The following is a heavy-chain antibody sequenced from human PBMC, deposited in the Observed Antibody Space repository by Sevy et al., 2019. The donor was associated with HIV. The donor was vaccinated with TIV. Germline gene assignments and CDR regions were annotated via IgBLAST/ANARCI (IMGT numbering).Heavy chain of an antibody. J-gene: IGHJ4*02. Sequence: SQTLSLTCAISGDSVSSNSAAWNWIRQSPSRGLEWLGRTYYRSKWYNDYAVSVKSRITINPDTSKNQFSLQLNSVTPEDTAVYYCARNPPYCSSTSCHFDYWGQGTLVTVSS. V-gene: IGHV6-1*01. D-gene: IGHD2-2*01. CDR3: ARNPPYCSSTSCHFDY. CDR1: GDSVSSNSAA. CDR2: TYYRSKWYN.